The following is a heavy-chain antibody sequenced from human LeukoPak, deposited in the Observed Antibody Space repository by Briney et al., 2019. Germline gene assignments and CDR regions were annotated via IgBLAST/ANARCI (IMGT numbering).Heavy chain of an antibody. D-gene: IGHD2-15*01. CDR2: ISSSSSYI. V-gene: IGHV3-21*01. Sequence: GGSLRLSCAASGFTFSSYSMNWVRQAPGKGLGCGSSISSSSSYIYYADSAKGRFTISRDNAKNSPYLQMNSLRAEGTAVYYCARNWGCSGGSCYSTGGFDYWGQGTLVTVSS. CDR3: ARNWGCSGGSCYSTGGFDY. J-gene: IGHJ4*02. CDR1: GFTFSSYS.